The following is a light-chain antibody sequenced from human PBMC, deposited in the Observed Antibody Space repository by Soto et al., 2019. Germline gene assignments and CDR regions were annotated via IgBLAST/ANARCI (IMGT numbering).Light chain of an antibody. J-gene: IGKJ1*01. CDR1: QSVNSDY. CDR2: IAS. Sequence: EIVLTQSPGTLSLFPGERATLSCRATQSVNSDYLAWYQQKPGQALRLLIYIASRRATGIPDRFSGSGSGTDFTLTTDRLEPEDFAVYDWQQYGTSPYTFGNGTKVEIK. V-gene: IGKV3-20*01. CDR3: QQYGTSPYT.